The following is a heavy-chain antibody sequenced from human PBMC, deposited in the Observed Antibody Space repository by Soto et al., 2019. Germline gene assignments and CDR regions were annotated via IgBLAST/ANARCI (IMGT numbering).Heavy chain of an antibody. CDR3: AKDRSQLVVTPDFDY. V-gene: IGHV3-23*01. CDR1: GFTFSSYA. Sequence: GGSLRLSCAASGFTFSSYAMSWVRQAPGKGLEWVSAISGSGGSTYYADSVKGRFTISRDNSKNTLYLQMNSLRAEDTAVYYCAKDRSQLVVTPDFDYWGQGTLVTVSS. J-gene: IGHJ4*02. CDR2: ISGSGGST. D-gene: IGHD6-13*01.